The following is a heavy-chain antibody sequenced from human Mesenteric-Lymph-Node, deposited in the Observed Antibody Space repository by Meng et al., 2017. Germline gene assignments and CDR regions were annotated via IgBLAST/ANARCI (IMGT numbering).Heavy chain of an antibody. CDR3: GRDQGRELINH. CDR2: VYHRGDT. J-gene: IGHJ4*02. CDR1: GDSISSDIW. D-gene: IGHD1-7*01. V-gene: IGHV4-4*02. Sequence: VQLQEAGPGLVKPWGTLSLTCTVSGDSISSDIWWSWVRQPPGKGLEWIGEVYHRGDTNYNPSLKSRVDISVDKSKNQFYLSLFSVTAADTAVYYCGRDQGRELINHWGQGTLVTVSS.